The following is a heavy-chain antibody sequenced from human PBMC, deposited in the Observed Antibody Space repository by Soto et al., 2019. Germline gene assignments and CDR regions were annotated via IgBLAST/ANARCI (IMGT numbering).Heavy chain of an antibody. J-gene: IGHJ4*02. CDR3: AMFQQLVQFDY. CDR2: ISGSRGTT. D-gene: IGHD6-13*01. V-gene: IGHV3-23*01. CDR1: GFTFSSYA. Sequence: EVQLLESGGGLVQPGGSLRLSCAASGFTFSSYAMSWVRQAPGKGLEWVSAISGSRGTTYYADPVKGRFTISRDNSKNTLYLQMNTLRAEDTAVYYCAMFQQLVQFDYWGQGTLVTVSS.